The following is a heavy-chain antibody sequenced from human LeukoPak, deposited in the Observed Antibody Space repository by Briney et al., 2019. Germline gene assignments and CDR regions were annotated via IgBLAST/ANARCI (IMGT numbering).Heavy chain of an antibody. Sequence: PSETLSLTCAVYGGSFSGYYWSWIRQPPGKGLEWIGEINHSGSTNYNPSLKSRVTISVDTSKNQFSLKLSSVTAADTAVYYCARGKVAGTWSGFDYWGQGTLVTVSP. CDR2: INHSGST. CDR3: ARGKVAGTWSGFDY. D-gene: IGHD6-19*01. J-gene: IGHJ4*02. V-gene: IGHV4-34*01. CDR1: GGSFSGYY.